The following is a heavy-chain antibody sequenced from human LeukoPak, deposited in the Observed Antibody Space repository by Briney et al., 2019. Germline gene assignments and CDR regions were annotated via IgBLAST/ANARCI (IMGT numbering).Heavy chain of an antibody. V-gene: IGHV3-30*18. D-gene: IGHD3-10*01. Sequence: GGSLRLSCAASGFNFMTYGMHWVRQAPGKGLGWVAFISNDGGNRFFGECVKGRFTLARDNSENTVSMQMNTLKPEDTAVYYCAKGLRWFGDFYFTFFDYWGQGILVTVSS. CDR1: GFNFMTYG. CDR2: ISNDGGNR. J-gene: IGHJ4*02. CDR3: AKGLRWFGDFYFTFFDY.